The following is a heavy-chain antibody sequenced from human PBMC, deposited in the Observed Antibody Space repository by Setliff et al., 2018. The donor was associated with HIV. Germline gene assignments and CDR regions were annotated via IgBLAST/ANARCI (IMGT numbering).Heavy chain of an antibody. Sequence: PSETLSLTCTVSNNSIRSSYWSWIRQPVGKGLEWIGRIHTLGGTKYNSSLESRVTMSLDTSRNQFSLKLSSVTAADSAVYFCTRDRYANGWLYFDYWGPGMLVTVSS. J-gene: IGHJ4*02. D-gene: IGHD2-2*01. CDR2: IHTLGGT. CDR1: NNSIRSSY. V-gene: IGHV4-4*07. CDR3: TRDRYANGWLYFDY.